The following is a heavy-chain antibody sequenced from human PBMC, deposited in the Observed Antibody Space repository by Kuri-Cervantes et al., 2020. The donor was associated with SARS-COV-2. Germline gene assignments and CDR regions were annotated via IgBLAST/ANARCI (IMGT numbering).Heavy chain of an antibody. CDR1: GYTFTSYG. CDR3: ARGSSSSSNYYYYGMDV. J-gene: IGHJ6*02. CDR2: ISAYNGNT. Sequence: ASVKVSCKASGYTFTSYGISWVRQAPGQGLEWMGWISAYNGNTNYAQKLQGRVTMTTDTSTSTAYMEPRSLRSDDTAVYYCARGSSSSSNYYYYGMDVWGQGTTVTVSS. V-gene: IGHV1-18*04. D-gene: IGHD6-6*01.